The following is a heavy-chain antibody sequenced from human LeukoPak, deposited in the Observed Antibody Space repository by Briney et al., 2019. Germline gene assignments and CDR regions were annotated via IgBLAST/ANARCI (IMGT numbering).Heavy chain of an antibody. CDR2: IYSGGDT. J-gene: IGHJ4*02. Sequence: GGSLRLSCAASGFTFDDYGMSWVRQAPGKGLEWVSIIYSGGDTYYADSVKGRFTISRDNSKNTLYLQMNSLRAEDTAVYYCASADIVLMLYAIGPLRYWGQGTLVTVSS. D-gene: IGHD2-8*01. CDR3: ASADIVLMLYAIGPLRY. CDR1: GFTFDDYG. V-gene: IGHV3-66*01.